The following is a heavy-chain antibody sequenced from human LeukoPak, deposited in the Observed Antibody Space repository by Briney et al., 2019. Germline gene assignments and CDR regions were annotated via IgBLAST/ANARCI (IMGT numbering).Heavy chain of an antibody. CDR3: ARDVPPDAFDI. V-gene: IGHV4-31*02. CDR2: IYYSGST. CDR1: GFTFSSYA. Sequence: LRLSCAASGFTFSSYAMSWVRQAPGKGLEWIGYIYYSGSTYYNPSLKSRVTISVDTSKNQFSLKLSSVTAADTAVYYCARDVPPDAFDIWGQGTMVTVSS. D-gene: IGHD2-2*01. J-gene: IGHJ3*02.